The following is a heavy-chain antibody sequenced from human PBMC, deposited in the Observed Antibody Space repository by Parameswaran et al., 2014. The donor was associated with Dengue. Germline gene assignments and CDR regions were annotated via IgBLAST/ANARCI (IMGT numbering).Heavy chain of an antibody. D-gene: IGHD6-19*01. CDR2: ISAYNGNT. Sequence: PGASVKVSCKASGYTFTSYGISWVRQAPGQGLEWMGWISAYNGNTNYAQKLQGRVTMTTDTSTSTAYMELRSLRSDDTAVYYCARVTAYSSGWYRGYYYYGMDVWGQGTTVTVSS. CDR1: GYTFTSYG. CDR3: ARVTAYSSGWYRGYYYYGMDV. J-gene: IGHJ6*02. V-gene: IGHV1-18*01.